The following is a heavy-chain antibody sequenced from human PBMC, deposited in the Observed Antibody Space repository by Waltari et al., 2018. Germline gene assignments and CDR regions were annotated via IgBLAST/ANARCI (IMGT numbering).Heavy chain of an antibody. CDR3: ARDWSPGTALVADW. CDR2: ISHSSTYL. V-gene: IGHV3-21*01. Sequence: EVQLVESGGGLVKPGGSLRLPCAASGFSLNSYSMNWVRQAPGKGLEWVSSISHSSTYLYYTDSVKGRFTISRDNAKNSLFLQMNSLTVEDTAVYYCARDWSPGTALVADWWGQGTLVTVSS. CDR1: GFSLNSYS. D-gene: IGHD5-18*01. J-gene: IGHJ4*02.